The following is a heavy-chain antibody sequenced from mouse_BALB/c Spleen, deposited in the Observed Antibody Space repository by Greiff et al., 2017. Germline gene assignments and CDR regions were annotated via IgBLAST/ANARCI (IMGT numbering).Heavy chain of an antibody. CDR2: INPSNGRT. V-gene: IGHV1S81*02. CDR3: ARRDDYEY. D-gene: IGHD2-4*01. Sequence: QVQLQQPGAELVKPGASVKLSCKASGYTFTSYWMHWVKQRPGQGLEWIGEINPSNGRTNYNEKFKSKATLTVDKSSSTAYMQLSSLTSEDSAVYYCARRDDYEYWGQGTTFTVSS. J-gene: IGHJ2*01. CDR1: GYTFTSYW.